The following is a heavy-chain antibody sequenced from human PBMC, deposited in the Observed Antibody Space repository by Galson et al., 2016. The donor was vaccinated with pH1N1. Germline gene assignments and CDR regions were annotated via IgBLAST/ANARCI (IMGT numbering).Heavy chain of an antibody. CDR3: ARGAGVPFRGNWFAP. V-gene: IGHV4-31*03. J-gene: IGHJ5*02. CDR2: IDYSGST. CDR1: GVSFNSPSDY. D-gene: IGHD3-10*01. Sequence: TLSLTCTVSGVSFNSPSDYWSWLRQHPEKGLEWIGEIDYSGSTSYNQSLKSRISILVDTSKNQFSLKVTSVTAADSAIYSCARGAGVPFRGNWFAPWGRGTLVTVSS.